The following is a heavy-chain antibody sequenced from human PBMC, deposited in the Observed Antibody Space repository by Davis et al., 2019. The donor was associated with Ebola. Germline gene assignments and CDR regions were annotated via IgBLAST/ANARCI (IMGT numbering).Heavy chain of an antibody. V-gene: IGHV3-49*03. J-gene: IGHJ4*02. CDR2: IRSKDYGGTT. Sequence: GESLKISCAASGFSLSHHWMSWIRQAPGKGLEWVGFIRSKDYGGTTEYAASVKGGFTISRDDSKSIAYLQMNSLKTEDTAVYYCATSGSVSGRLEYWGQGTLVTVSS. D-gene: IGHD6-19*01. CDR3: ATSGSVSGRLEY. CDR1: GFSLSHHW.